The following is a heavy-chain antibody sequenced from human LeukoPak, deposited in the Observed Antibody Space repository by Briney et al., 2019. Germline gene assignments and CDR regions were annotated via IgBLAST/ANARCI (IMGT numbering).Heavy chain of an antibody. V-gene: IGHV3-43D*03. D-gene: IGHD6-6*01. Sequence: GGPLRLSCAASGFTFDDYAMHWVRQAPGKGLEWVSLISWDGGSTYYADSVKGRFTISRDNSKNSLYLQMNSLRAEDTALYYCAKDGSYSSSHYYYYYMDVWGKGTTVNVSS. CDR1: GFTFDDYA. CDR3: AKDGSYSSSHYYYYYMDV. CDR2: ISWDGGST. J-gene: IGHJ6*03.